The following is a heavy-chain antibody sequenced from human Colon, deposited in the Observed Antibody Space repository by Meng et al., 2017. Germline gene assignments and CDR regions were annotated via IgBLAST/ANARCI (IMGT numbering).Heavy chain of an antibody. CDR1: GGTFTTYT. CDR2: IIPLTGTT. D-gene: IGHD2-15*01. J-gene: IGHJ4*02. V-gene: IGHV1-69*06. Sequence: QMPLVQSGAEVKKSGSSVKVSCKASGGTFTTYTYTWIRQAPGQGLEWVGGIIPLTGTTKSTQRFQGRLTITADKTTNTVYMDLTSLRSDDTAVYFCARGAVDFDNWGQGTLVTVSS. CDR3: ARGAVDFDN.